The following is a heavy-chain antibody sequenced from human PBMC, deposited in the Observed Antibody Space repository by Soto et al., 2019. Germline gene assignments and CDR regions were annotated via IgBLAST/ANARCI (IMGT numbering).Heavy chain of an antibody. CDR2: SSGSGGST. Sequence: EVQLLESGGGLAQPGGSLRLSCAASGFTFSSYAMTWVRQAPGQGLEWVSVSSGSGGSTYYADSVKGRFTISRDNSKSTLYLQMNSLRAEDTAVYYCARDDSRAYYYDAFDIWGQGTMVTVSS. CDR3: ARDDSRAYYYDAFDI. V-gene: IGHV3-23*01. D-gene: IGHD3-22*01. CDR1: GFTFSSYA. J-gene: IGHJ3*02.